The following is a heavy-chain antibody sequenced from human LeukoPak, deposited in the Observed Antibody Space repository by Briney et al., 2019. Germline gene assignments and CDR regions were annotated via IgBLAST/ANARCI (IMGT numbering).Heavy chain of an antibody. V-gene: IGHV1-18*01. Sequence: ASVKVSFKASGYTFSSYGISWVRQAPGQGLEWMGWISAYNGNTNYAQKVQGRVTMTTDTSTSTAYMELRSLRSDDTAVYYCARDSHYYDTSGYPDYWGQGTLVTVSS. CDR2: ISAYNGNT. J-gene: IGHJ4*02. D-gene: IGHD3-22*01. CDR1: GYTFSSYG. CDR3: ARDSHYYDTSGYPDY.